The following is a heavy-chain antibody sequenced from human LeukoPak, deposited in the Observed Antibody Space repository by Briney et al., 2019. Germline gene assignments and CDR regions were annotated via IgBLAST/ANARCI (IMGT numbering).Heavy chain of an antibody. CDR1: GFTSSSYW. CDR3: AKGGRGNGEVY. J-gene: IGHJ4*02. Sequence: GGSLRLSCAVSGFTSSSYWMNWVRQAPGKGLEWVANIKQDGSEKNYVDSVKGRFTISRDNAKSSLLLQMNDLRAEDTAVYYCAKGGRGNGEVYWGQGTLVTVSS. D-gene: IGHD2-8*01. CDR2: IKQDGSEK. V-gene: IGHV3-7*01.